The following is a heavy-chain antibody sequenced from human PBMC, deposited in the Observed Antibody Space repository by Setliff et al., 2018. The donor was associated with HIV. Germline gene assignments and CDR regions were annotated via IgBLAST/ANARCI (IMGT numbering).Heavy chain of an antibody. CDR2: IYISRST. CDR3: ARVDCSGGSCYSPAY. J-gene: IGHJ4*02. CDR1: GGSVNSQSDY. V-gene: IGHV4-61*09. Sequence: SETLSLTCTVSGGSVNSQSDYWTWIRQPAGKGLEWLGHIYISRSTNYNPSFKGRVAMSVDRSKNQFSLKLSSVTAADTAVYHCARVDCSGGSCYSPAYWGQGTLVT. D-gene: IGHD2-15*01.